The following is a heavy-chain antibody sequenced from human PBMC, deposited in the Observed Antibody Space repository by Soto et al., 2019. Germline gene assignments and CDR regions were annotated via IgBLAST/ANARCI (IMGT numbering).Heavy chain of an antibody. CDR2: ISASSGNT. V-gene: IGHV1-18*01. CDR3: GRETKFYGFWSGYYRFDT. CDR1: GYSFNSYG. Sequence: QTQLVQSGPEVKNPGASVKVSCKASGYSFNSYGISWVRQAPGQGLEWMGWISASSGNTTYAQELQGRVTMTTDTATTTAYMELRSLTSDDTAVYYCGRETKFYGFWSGYYRFDTWGQGTLVSVSS. D-gene: IGHD3-3*01. J-gene: IGHJ5*02.